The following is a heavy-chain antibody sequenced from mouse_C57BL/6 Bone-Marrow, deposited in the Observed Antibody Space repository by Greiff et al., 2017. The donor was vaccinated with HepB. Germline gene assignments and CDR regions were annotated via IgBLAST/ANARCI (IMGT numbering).Heavy chain of an antibody. CDR1: GFSLTSYG. Sequence: QVHVKQSGPGLVQPSQSLSITCTVSGFSLTSYGVHWVRQPPGKGLEWLGVIWSGGSTDYNAAFISRLSISKDNSKSQVFFKMNSLQADDTAIYYCAKKDDGYYSFAYWGQGTLVTVSA. CDR3: AKKDDGYYSFAY. J-gene: IGHJ3*01. D-gene: IGHD2-3*01. CDR2: IWSGGST. V-gene: IGHV2-4*01.